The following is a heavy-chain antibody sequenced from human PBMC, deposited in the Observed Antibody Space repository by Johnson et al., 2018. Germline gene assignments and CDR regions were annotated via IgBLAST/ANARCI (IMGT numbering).Heavy chain of an antibody. D-gene: IGHD1-26*01. V-gene: IGHV4-39*01. J-gene: IGHJ4*02. CDR2: IYYSGNT. CDR3: ARHFLSGDYPDYFDY. Sequence: QVQLQESGPGLVKPSETLSLTCTVSGDSISSSSYYWGWIRQPPGKGLEWIGSIYYSGNTYYNASLKSRVTISVNTSKNQFSLKLGSVTAADTAVYYWARHFLSGDYPDYFDYWGQGTLVTVSS. CDR1: GDSISSSSYY.